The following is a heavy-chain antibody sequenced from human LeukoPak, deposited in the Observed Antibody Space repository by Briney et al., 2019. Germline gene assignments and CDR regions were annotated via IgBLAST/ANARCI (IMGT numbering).Heavy chain of an antibody. CDR3: ARSPHYDSSGYWAY. CDR1: GGTFSSYA. CDR2: IIPILGIA. V-gene: IGHV1-69*04. J-gene: IGHJ4*02. Sequence: SVKVSCTASGGTFSSYAISWVRQAPGQGLEWMGRIIPILGIANYAQKFQGRVTITADKSTSTAYMELSSLRSEDTAVYYCARSPHYDSSGYWAYWGQGTLVTVSS. D-gene: IGHD3-22*01.